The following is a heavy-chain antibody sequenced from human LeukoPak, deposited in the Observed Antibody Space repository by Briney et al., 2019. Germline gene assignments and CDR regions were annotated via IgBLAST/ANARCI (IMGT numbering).Heavy chain of an antibody. D-gene: IGHD3-22*01. CDR1: GYTLTSYY. J-gene: IGHJ4*02. CDR2: INPRGGST. Sequence: ASVKVSCKASGYTLTSYYMHWLRQDPGQVLESIGIINPRGGSTSYAQKFQGRVTMSRDTSTSTVYMELSSLRSEDTAVYYCARGRRITMIVVALDYWGQGTLVTVSS. V-gene: IGHV1-46*01. CDR3: ARGRRITMIVVALDY.